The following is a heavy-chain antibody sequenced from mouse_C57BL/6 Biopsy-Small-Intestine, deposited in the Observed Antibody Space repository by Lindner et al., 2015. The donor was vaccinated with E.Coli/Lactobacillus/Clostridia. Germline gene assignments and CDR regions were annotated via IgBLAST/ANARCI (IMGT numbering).Heavy chain of an antibody. CDR1: GYTFTNYW. V-gene: IGHV1-63*01. CDR2: IYPGGGYT. D-gene: IGHD3-3*01. Sequence: VQLQESGAELVRPGTSVKMSCKASGYTFTNYWIGWAKQRPGHGLEWIGDIYPGGGYTNYNEKFKGEATLTADKSSSTAYMQFSSLTSEDSAIYYCARVLVADAMDYWGQGTSVTVSS. J-gene: IGHJ4*01. CDR3: ARVLVADAMDY.